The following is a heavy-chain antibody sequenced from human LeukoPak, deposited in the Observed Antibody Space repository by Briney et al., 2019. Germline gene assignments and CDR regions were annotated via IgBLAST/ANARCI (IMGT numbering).Heavy chain of an antibody. CDR2: ISAYDGDT. CDR3: ARVSSGDYYGSGSYCDN. CDR1: GYTFTSYG. V-gene: IGHV1-18*01. J-gene: IGHJ4*02. Sequence: GASVKVSCKASGYTFTSYGISWVRQAPGQGLEWMGWISAYDGDTNYAQKLQGRVTMTTDTSTSTAYMELRSLRSDDTAVYYCARVSSGDYYGSGSYCDNWGQGTLVTVSS. D-gene: IGHD3-10*01.